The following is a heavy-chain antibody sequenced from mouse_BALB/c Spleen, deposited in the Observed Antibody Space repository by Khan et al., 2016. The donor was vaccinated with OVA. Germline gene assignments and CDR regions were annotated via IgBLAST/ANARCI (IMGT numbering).Heavy chain of an antibody. CDR1: GFTFPNYG. D-gene: IGHD2-10*01. CDR2: LNTYPGEP. J-gene: IGHJ4*01. CDR3: ARPPYFSYTLDY. Sequence: QIQLVQSGPELKKPGETVKISSKASGFTFPNYGMTWVNHSPGKALNWMAWLNTYPGEPPYADDFKGRFAFPLETSASTAYLQINNLKNEDTATYFCARPPYFSYTLDYWGQGTSVTVSS. V-gene: IGHV9-3-1*01.